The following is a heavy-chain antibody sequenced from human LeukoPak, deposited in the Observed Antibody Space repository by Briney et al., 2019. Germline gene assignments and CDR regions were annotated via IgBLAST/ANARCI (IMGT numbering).Heavy chain of an antibody. CDR2: IYTSGST. D-gene: IGHD6-13*01. J-gene: IGHJ4*02. CDR3: ARDGGSSWYYFDY. Sequence: SETLSLTCTVSGGSISSGSYYWSWIRQPAGKGLEWIGRIYTSGSTNYNPSLKSRVTISVDTSKNQFSLKLSSVTAADTAVYYCARDGGSSWYYFDYWGQGTLVTVSS. CDR1: GGSISSGSYY. V-gene: IGHV4-61*02.